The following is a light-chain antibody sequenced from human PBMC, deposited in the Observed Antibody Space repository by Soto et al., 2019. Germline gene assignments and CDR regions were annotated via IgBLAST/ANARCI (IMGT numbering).Light chain of an antibody. CDR1: QSVSSSY. CDR2: GAS. CDR3: QQYGSSSPLT. Sequence: EIVLTHSPGTLSLSPGEIATLSCRSIQSVSSSYLGWYQQKPGQAPRLLIYGASNRATGIPDRFSGSGSGKEFTITISRLEPEDFAVYYCQQYGSSSPLTFGGGTKVDIK. V-gene: IGKV3-20*01. J-gene: IGKJ4*01.